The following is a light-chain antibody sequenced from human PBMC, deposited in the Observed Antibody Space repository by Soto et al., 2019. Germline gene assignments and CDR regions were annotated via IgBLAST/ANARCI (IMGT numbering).Light chain of an antibody. CDR3: QQRSIWPPWT. V-gene: IGKV3D-20*02. CDR1: QSVSSSY. CDR2: DAS. J-gene: IGKJ5*01. Sequence: EVVLTQSPGTLSLSPGERATLSCRASQSVSSSYLAWYQQKPGQAPRLLIYDASIRAAGVPARFSGSGSGTDFSLTISSLEPEDFAIYYCQQRSIWPPWTFGQGTRLEI.